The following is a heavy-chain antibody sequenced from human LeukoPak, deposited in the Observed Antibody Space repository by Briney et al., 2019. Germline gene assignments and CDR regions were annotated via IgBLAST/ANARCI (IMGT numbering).Heavy chain of an antibody. D-gene: IGHD3-3*01. J-gene: IGHJ3*02. CDR1: GFTFSSYG. CDR3: ARVFRPSLTVFIIRGAFDI. Sequence: PGRSLRLSCAASGFTFSSYGMHWVRQAPGKGLEWVAVIWYDGSNKYYADSVKGRFTISRDNSKNTLYLQMNSLRAEDTAVYYCARVFRPSLTVFIIRGAFDIWGQGTMVTVS. V-gene: IGHV3-33*01. CDR2: IWYDGSNK.